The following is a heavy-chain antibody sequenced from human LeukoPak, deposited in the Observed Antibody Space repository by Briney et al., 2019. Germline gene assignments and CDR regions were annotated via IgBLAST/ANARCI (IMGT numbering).Heavy chain of an antibody. J-gene: IGHJ4*02. CDR1: GYTFTSYA. Sequence: SVKVSCKASGYTFTSYAISWVRQAPGQGLEWMGGIIPIFGTANYAQKFQGRVTITADESTSTAYMELSSLRSEDTAVYYCARDGVVGATFDYWGQGTLVTVSS. V-gene: IGHV1-69*13. D-gene: IGHD1-26*01. CDR3: ARDGVVGATFDY. CDR2: IIPIFGTA.